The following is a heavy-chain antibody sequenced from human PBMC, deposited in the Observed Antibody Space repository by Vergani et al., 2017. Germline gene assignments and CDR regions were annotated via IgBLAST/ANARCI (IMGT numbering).Heavy chain of an antibody. D-gene: IGHD2-15*01. CDR2: ISGSGGST. Sequence: EVQLVETGGGLIQPGGSLRLSCAASGFTFSSYAMSWVRQAPGKGLEWVSAISGSGGSTYYADSVKGRFTISRDNSKNTLYLQMNSLRAEDTAVYYCAKPFYCSGGSCYPTPDYWGQGTLVTVSS. CDR3: AKPFYCSGGSCYPTPDY. J-gene: IGHJ4*02. CDR1: GFTFSSYA. V-gene: IGHV3-23*04.